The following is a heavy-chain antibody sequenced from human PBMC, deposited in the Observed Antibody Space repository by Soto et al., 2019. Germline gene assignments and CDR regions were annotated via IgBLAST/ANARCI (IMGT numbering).Heavy chain of an antibody. Sequence: GGSLRLSCAASGFTFSSYAMSWVRQAPGKGLEWVSAISGSGGSTYYADSVKGRFTISRDNSKNTPYLQMNSLRAEDTAVYYCAKAKKAAAGTWNYYYGMDVWGQGTTVTVSS. D-gene: IGHD6-13*01. V-gene: IGHV3-23*01. J-gene: IGHJ6*02. CDR3: AKAKKAAAGTWNYYYGMDV. CDR2: ISGSGGST. CDR1: GFTFSSYA.